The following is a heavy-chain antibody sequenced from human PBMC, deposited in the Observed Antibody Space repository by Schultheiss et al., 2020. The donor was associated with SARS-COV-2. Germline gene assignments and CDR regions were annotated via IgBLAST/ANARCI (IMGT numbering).Heavy chain of an antibody. V-gene: IGHV3-73*01. CDR3: ARGGYGV. Sequence: GESLKISCAASGFTFSAYGMSWVRQASGKGLEWVGRISSKAHSYATTYTASVKGRFTISRDDSMNTAYLQMNSLKTEDTAVYYCARGGYGVWGQGTTVTVSS. D-gene: IGHD2-15*01. J-gene: IGHJ6*02. CDR1: GFTFSAYG. CDR2: ISSKAHSYAT.